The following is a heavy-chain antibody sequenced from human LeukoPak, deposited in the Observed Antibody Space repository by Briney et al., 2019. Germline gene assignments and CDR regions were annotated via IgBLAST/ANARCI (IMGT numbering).Heavy chain of an antibody. CDR2: IYYSGST. D-gene: IGHD3-3*01. CDR3: ARVALRLRFLEWPMGWFDP. CDR1: GGSISSGGYY. V-gene: IGHV4-31*03. J-gene: IGHJ5*02. Sequence: PSETLSLTCTVSGGSISSGGYYWSWIRQHPGKGLEWIGYIYYSGSTYYNPSLKSRVTISVDTSKNQFSLKLSSVTAADTAVYYCARVALRLRFLEWPMGWFDPWGQGALVTVSS.